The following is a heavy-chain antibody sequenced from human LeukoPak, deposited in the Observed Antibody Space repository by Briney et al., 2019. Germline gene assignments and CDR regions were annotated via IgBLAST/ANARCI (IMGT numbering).Heavy chain of an antibody. Sequence: PSETLSLTCTVSGGSISSYYWSWIRQPPGKGLEWIGYIHYSGSTTYNPSLKSRVTISVDTSKNQFSLKLSSVTAADTAVYYCARIPTVTFFDYWGQGTLVTVSS. CDR1: GGSISSYY. CDR2: IHYSGST. CDR3: ARIPTVTFFDY. V-gene: IGHV4-59*01. D-gene: IGHD4-17*01. J-gene: IGHJ4*02.